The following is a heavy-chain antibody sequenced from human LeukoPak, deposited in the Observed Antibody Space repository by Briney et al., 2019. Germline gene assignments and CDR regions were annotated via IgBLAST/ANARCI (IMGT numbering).Heavy chain of an antibody. CDR1: GXSINSGGYY. Sequence: PSQTLSLTCTVSGXSINSGGYYWSWIRQHPGKGLEWIGYTYYSGSTYYNPSLKSRVAISVDTSKKQFSLKLSSVTAADTAVYYCASSRSYYVLDYWGQGTLVTVSS. D-gene: IGHD3-10*01. J-gene: IGHJ4*02. CDR2: TYYSGST. CDR3: ASSRSYYVLDY. V-gene: IGHV4-31*03.